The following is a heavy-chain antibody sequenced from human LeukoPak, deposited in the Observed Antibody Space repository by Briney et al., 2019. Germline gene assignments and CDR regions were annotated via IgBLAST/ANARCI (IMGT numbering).Heavy chain of an antibody. CDR2: IYYSGST. D-gene: IGHD2-21*02. V-gene: IGHV4-39*07. Sequence: PSETLSLTCTVSGGSISSSGYYWGWIRQPPGKGLEWIGSIYYSGSTYYNPSLKSRVTISVDTSKNQFSLKLSSVTAADTAVYYCARVRLVTAQYRSAYFDYWGQGTLVTVSS. CDR1: GGSISSSGYY. J-gene: IGHJ4*02. CDR3: ARVRLVTAQYRSAYFDY.